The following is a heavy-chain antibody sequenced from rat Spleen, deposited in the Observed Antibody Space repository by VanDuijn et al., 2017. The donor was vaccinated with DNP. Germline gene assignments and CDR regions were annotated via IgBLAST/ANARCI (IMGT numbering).Heavy chain of an antibody. Sequence: EVQLVESGGGLVQPGRSLKLSCAASGFTFSKYGMAWVRQAPTKGLEWVATISASGGSTYYRDSVKGRFTVSRENAQSTLYLQMTSLRSEDTATYYCARGSTSIYWYFDFWGPGTMVTVSS. CDR2: ISASGGST. CDR3: ARGSTSIYWYFDF. J-gene: IGHJ1*01. CDR1: GFTFSKYG. V-gene: IGHV5S13*01. D-gene: IGHD3-1*01.